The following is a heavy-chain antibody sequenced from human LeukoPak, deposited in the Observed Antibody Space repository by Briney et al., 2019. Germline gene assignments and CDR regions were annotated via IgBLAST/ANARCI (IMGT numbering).Heavy chain of an antibody. D-gene: IGHD3-22*01. CDR2: VFHSGTT. V-gene: IGHV4-38-2*01. CDR1: GFSISSGYY. J-gene: IGHJ4*02. Sequence: SETLSLTCAVSGFSISSGYYWGWFRQPPGKRLEWIGNVFHSGTTYYNPSLKSRVTISVDTSKNQFSLKLTSVTAADTAVYYCARITYDSSDYWGQGSLVTVSP. CDR3: ARITYDSSDY.